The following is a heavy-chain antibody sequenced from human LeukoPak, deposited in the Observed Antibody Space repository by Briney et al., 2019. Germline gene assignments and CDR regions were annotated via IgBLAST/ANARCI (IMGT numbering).Heavy chain of an antibody. V-gene: IGHV1-2*02. J-gene: IGHJ4*02. D-gene: IGHD6-6*01. Sequence: GASVKVSCKASGYTFTGYYMHWVRHAPGQGLELMGWINPNSGGTNYAQKFQGRVTMTRDTSISTAYMELSRLRSDDTAVYYCARDKSSSAEEYFDYWGQGTLVTVSS. CDR1: GYTFTGYY. CDR2: INPNSGGT. CDR3: ARDKSSSAEEYFDY.